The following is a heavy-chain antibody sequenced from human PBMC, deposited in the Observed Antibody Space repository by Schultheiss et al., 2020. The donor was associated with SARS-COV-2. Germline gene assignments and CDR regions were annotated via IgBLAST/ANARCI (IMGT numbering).Heavy chain of an antibody. J-gene: IGHJ4*02. CDR2: IWYDGSNK. V-gene: IGHV3-33*01. D-gene: IGHD2-8*01. Sequence: GESLKISCVASGFTFSSYGMHWVRQAPGKGLEWVAVIWYDGSNKEYADSVKGRFTISRDNSRNTMYMQMKSVRAEDTAVYYCARDLVYSRSAPDYWGQGTPVTVSS. CDR1: GFTFSSYG. CDR3: ARDLVYSRSAPDY.